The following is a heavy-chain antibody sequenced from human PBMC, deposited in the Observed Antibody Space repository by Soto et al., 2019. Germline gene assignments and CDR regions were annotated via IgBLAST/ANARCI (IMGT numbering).Heavy chain of an antibody. CDR2: ISGSGGST. CDR3: AKDVAAGYCSSTSCYPSYYFDY. J-gene: IGHJ4*02. V-gene: IGHV3-23*01. Sequence: EVQLLESGGGLVQPGGSLRLSCAASGFTFSSYAMSWVRQAPGKGLEWVSAISGSGGSTYYADSVKGRFTISRDNSKNTLYLQMNSQRAEDTAVYYCAKDVAAGYCSSTSCYPSYYFDYWGQGTLVTVSS. CDR1: GFTFSSYA. D-gene: IGHD2-2*01.